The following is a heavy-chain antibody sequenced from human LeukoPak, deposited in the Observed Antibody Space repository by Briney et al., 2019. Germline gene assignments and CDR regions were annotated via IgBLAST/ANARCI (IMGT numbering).Heavy chain of an antibody. D-gene: IGHD3-3*01. Sequence: PSETLSLTCTVSGYSISSGYYWGWIRQPPGKGLEWIGSIYHSGSTYYNPSLKSRVTISVDTSKNQFSLKLSSVTAADTAVYYCARDSLPQNDFWSGYYGNWFDPWGQGTLVTVSS. V-gene: IGHV4-38-2*02. CDR3: ARDSLPQNDFWSGYYGNWFDP. CDR2: IYHSGST. CDR1: GYSISSGYY. J-gene: IGHJ5*02.